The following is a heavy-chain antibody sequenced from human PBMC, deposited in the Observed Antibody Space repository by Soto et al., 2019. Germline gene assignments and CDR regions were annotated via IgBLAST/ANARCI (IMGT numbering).Heavy chain of an antibody. CDR1: GYTLTSHG. D-gene: IGHD6-13*01. J-gene: IGHJ3*02. CDR2: ISAYHGNT. Sequence: ASVKVRCKASGYTLTSHGISWVRPAPGQGLEWMGWISAYHGNTNYAQKLQGRVTMTTDTSTSTAYMELRSLRSDDTAVYYCARDHPGIAAAGMGDDACDIWGQGTMVT. CDR3: ARDHPGIAAAGMGDDACDI. V-gene: IGHV1-18*01.